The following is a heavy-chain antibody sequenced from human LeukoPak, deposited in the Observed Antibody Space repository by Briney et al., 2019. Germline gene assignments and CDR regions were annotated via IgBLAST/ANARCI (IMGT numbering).Heavy chain of an antibody. J-gene: IGHJ4*02. V-gene: IGHV3-48*01. D-gene: IGHD3-10*01. CDR1: GFTFSSYS. CDR3: ARLGRITMVRGVTRIVY. Sequence: GGSLRLSCAASGFTFSSYSMNWVRQAPGKGLEWVSYISSSSSTIYYADSVKGRFTISRDNAKNSLYLQMNSLRAEDTAVYYCARLGRITMVRGVTRIVYWGQGTLVTVSS. CDR2: ISSSSSTI.